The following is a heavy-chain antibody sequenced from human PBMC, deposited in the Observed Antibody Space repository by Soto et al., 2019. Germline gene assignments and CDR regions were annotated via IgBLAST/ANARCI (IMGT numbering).Heavy chain of an antibody. D-gene: IGHD1-1*01. CDR2: ISYDGSNK. CDR3: ARDERAQLECLDY. Sequence: QVQLVESGGGVVQPGRSLRLSCAASGFTFSSYAMHWVRQAPGKGLEWVAVISYDGSNKYYADSVKGRFTISRDNSKNTLYLQMNSLRAEDTAVYYCARDERAQLECLDYWAREPWSPSPQ. J-gene: IGHJ4*02. V-gene: IGHV3-30-3*01. CDR1: GFTFSSYA.